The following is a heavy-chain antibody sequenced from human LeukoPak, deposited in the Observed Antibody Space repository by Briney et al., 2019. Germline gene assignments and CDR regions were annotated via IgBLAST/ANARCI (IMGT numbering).Heavy chain of an antibody. CDR3: ARHRGHEDFDY. CDR2: IYFSWST. J-gene: IGHJ4*02. V-gene: IGHV4-39*01. CDR1: GGSISSSTYY. Sequence: SDTLSLTRSVSGGSISSSTYYWGWIRQPPGKGLEWIGSIYFSWSTYYNPSLKSRVTISVDTSKNQFSLKLSSVTAADTAVYYCARHRGHEDFDYWGQGTLVTVSS.